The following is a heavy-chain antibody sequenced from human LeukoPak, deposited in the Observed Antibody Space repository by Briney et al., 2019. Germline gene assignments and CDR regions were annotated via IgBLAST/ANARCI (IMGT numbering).Heavy chain of an antibody. CDR1: GYTFTGYY. CDR2: INPNSGGT. V-gene: IGHV1-2*02. Sequence: GASVKVSCKASGYTFTGYYMNWVRQAPGQGLEWMGWINPNSGGTNRAQKFQGRVTMTRDTSISTAYMELSSLRSDDTAVYYCARSRTPTIFEGKGGDFDYWGQGTLVTVSS. D-gene: IGHD3-3*01. J-gene: IGHJ4*02. CDR3: ARSRTPTIFEGKGGDFDY.